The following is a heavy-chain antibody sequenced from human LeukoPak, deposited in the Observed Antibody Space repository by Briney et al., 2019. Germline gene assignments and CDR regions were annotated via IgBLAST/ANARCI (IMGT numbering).Heavy chain of an antibody. V-gene: IGHV4-34*01. J-gene: IGHJ5*02. Sequence: SETLSLTCAVYGGSFSGYYWSWIRQPPGKGLEWIGEINHNGSTNYNPSLKSRVTISVDTSKNQFSLKLSSVTAADTAVYYCARGKLRYFDSLNGFAPGGREPLVTVSS. CDR3: ARGKLRYFDSLNGFAP. CDR2: INHNGST. CDR1: GGSFSGYY. D-gene: IGHD3-9*01.